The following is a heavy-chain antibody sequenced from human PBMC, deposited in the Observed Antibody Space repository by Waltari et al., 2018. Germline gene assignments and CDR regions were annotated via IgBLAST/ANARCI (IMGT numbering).Heavy chain of an antibody. Sequence: QVQLLQSGAGVKKPASSVKVSCTASGGTFSSYAISWVRQAPAQGLGWMGRGNPIFGTENYAQKCQGRVTITADKSTSTAFMELSSLISEDTAVYYCAREDGEDCVVVVAARGALDIWGKGTMVTVSS. J-gene: IGHJ3*02. V-gene: IGHV1-69*14. CDR1: GGTFSSYA. CDR2: GNPIFGTE. CDR3: AREDGEDCVVVVAARGALDI. D-gene: IGHD2-15*01.